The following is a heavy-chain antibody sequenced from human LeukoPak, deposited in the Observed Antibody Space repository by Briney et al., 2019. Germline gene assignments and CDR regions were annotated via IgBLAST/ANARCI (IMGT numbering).Heavy chain of an antibody. CDR2: ISSSSSTI. CDR3: ARDKLLWFGEAHYYFDY. D-gene: IGHD3-10*01. J-gene: IGHJ4*02. Sequence: PGGSLRLSCAASGFTFSSYSMNWVRQAPGKGLEWVSYISSSSSTIYYADSVKGRFTISRDNAKNSLYLQMNSLRAEDTAVYYCARDKLLWFGEAHYYFDYWGQGTLVTVSS. CDR1: GFTFSSYS. V-gene: IGHV3-48*01.